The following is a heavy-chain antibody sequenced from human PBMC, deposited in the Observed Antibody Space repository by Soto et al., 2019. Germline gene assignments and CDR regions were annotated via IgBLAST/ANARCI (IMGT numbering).Heavy chain of an antibody. Sequence: QVQLQQWGAGLLKPSETLSLTCAVYGGSFSGYYWSWIRQPPGKGLEWIGEINHSGSTNYNPSLRRRVNISVDTSQNQFSLKLSSVTAADTAVYYCARAITGYYYYYGMDVWGQGTTVTVSS. D-gene: IGHD5-12*01. CDR1: GGSFSGYY. V-gene: IGHV4-34*01. J-gene: IGHJ6*02. CDR3: ARAITGYYYYYGMDV. CDR2: INHSGST.